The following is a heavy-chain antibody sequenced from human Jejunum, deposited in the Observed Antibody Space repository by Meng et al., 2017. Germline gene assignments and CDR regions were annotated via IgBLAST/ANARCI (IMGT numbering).Heavy chain of an antibody. V-gene: IGHV4-30-4*01. CDR1: GGSISSGDYY. J-gene: IGHJ4*02. D-gene: IGHD3-9*01. CDR2: IYYSGNT. CDR3: ASYDLFTGFGFDY. Sequence: QLQLQESGAGLVKPSQTLSLTCTVSGGSISSGDYYWSWIRQPPGKGLEWIGYIYYSGNTYYNPSLKSRVTISVDTPKNQFSLKLSSVTAADTAVYYCASYDLFTGFGFDYWGQGTLVTVSS.